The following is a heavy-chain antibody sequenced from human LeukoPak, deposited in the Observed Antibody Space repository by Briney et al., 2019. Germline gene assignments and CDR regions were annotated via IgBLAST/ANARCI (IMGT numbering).Heavy chain of an antibody. CDR3: TRGSYDVLTGRSTLGEY. CDR1: GGSITGSSYY. V-gene: IGHV4-39*02. Sequence: SETLSLTCTISGGSITGSSYYWGWIRQSPGKGLEWIGNNYYSGSTYYNSSLKSRVTISIDTSKNHFSLRLTSVTASDTAVYFCTRGSYDVLTGRSTLGEYWGQGTLVAVSS. D-gene: IGHD3-9*01. CDR2: NYYSGST. J-gene: IGHJ4*02.